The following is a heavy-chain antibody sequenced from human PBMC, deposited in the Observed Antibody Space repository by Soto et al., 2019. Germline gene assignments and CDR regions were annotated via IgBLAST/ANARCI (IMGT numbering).Heavy chain of an antibody. Sequence: ASLKVSCKASGYTFTSYDINWVRQATGQGLEWMGWMNPNSGNTGYAQKFQGRVTMTRNTSISTAYMELSSLRSEDTAVYYCARGVRKAARRHYYYMDVWGKGTTVTVSS. CDR1: GYTFTSYD. V-gene: IGHV1-8*01. CDR2: MNPNSGNT. CDR3: ARGVRKAARRHYYYMDV. J-gene: IGHJ6*03. D-gene: IGHD6-6*01.